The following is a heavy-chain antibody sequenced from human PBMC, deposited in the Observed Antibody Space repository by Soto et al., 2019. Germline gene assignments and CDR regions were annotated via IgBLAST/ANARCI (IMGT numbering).Heavy chain of an antibody. D-gene: IGHD2-2*01. J-gene: IGHJ4*02. CDR1: GFTFSGSA. CDR2: IRSKANSYAT. V-gene: IGHV3-73*01. Sequence: EVQLVESGGGLVQPGGSLRLSCAASGFTFSGSAMHWVRQASGKGLEWVGRIRSKANSYATAYAASVKGRFTISRDDSKNTAYLQMNSLKTEDTAVYYCTRLTPDIVVVPAVLFDYWGQGTLVTVSS. CDR3: TRLTPDIVVVPAVLFDY.